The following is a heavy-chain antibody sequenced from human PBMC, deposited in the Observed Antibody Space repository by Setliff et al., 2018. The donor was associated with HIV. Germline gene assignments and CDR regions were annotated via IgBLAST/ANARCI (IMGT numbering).Heavy chain of an antibody. Sequence: PSETLSLTCTVPGGSIRSFYWSWIRQPPGKELEWVGYIYYSGSTNYNPSLKSRVTISVDTSKNQFSLKLSSVSAADTAVYYCARGHGRWLHLRRPPYFDYWGQGTLVTVSS. CDR1: GGSIRSFY. D-gene: IGHD3-16*01. CDR2: IYYSGST. CDR3: ARGHGRWLHLRRPPYFDY. J-gene: IGHJ4*02. V-gene: IGHV4-59*01.